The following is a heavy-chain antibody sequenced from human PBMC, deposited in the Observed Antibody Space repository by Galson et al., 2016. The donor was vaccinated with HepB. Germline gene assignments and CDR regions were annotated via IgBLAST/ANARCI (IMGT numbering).Heavy chain of an antibody. CDR1: RFTFSTYA. Sequence: SLRLSCAASRFTFSTYAMHWVRQAPGKGLEWVAVISSDGSNKYYGDSVKGRFTISRDNSKNTVYLQMNSLRAEDTAVYYCARGFAVPGRIDYWGQGTLVTVSS. J-gene: IGHJ4*02. CDR2: ISSDGSNK. D-gene: IGHD2-2*01. V-gene: IGHV3-30-3*01. CDR3: ARGFAVPGRIDY.